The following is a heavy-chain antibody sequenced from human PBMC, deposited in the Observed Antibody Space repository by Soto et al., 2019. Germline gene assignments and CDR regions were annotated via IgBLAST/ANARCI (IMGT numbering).Heavy chain of an antibody. CDR3: ARHRMRMGYLTRGGAFDI. J-gene: IGHJ3*02. CDR2: IYYSGST. D-gene: IGHD3-10*01. CDR1: GGSISSSSYY. Sequence: HLQLQESGPGLVKPSETLSLTCTVSGGSISSSSYYWGWIRQPPGKGLEWIGSIYYSGSTYYNPSLKCRVSISVGASKNQFSLKLSSVTAADTAVYYCARHRMRMGYLTRGGAFDIWGQGTMVTVSS. V-gene: IGHV4-39*01.